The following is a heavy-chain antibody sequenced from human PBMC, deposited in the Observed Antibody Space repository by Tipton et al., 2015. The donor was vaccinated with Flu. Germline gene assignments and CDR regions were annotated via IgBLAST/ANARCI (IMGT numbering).Heavy chain of an antibody. D-gene: IGHD6-13*01. V-gene: IGHV3-7*04. Sequence: SLSLSCAASGFTLSNYWVTWVRQAPGKGLEWVANINQDESEIYYVDSVKGRFTISRDNARNSVYLQMNSLRAEDTAVYYCARAIAAAGSSWGQGTLVTVSS. CDR3: ARAIAAAGSS. J-gene: IGHJ5*02. CDR2: INQDESEI. CDR1: GFTLSNYW.